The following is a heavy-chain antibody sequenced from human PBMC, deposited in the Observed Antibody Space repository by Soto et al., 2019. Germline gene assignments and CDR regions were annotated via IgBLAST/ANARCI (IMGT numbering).Heavy chain of an antibody. CDR2: INHSGST. CDR1: GGSFSGYY. J-gene: IGHJ4*02. CDR3: ARESVRQQLAYYFDY. V-gene: IGHV4-34*01. Sequence: PSETLSLTCAVYGGSFSGYYWSWIRQPPGKGLEWIGEINHSGSTNYNPSLKSRVTISVDTSKNQFSLKLSSVTPEDTAVYYCARESVRQQLAYYFDYWGQGTLVTVSS. D-gene: IGHD6-13*01.